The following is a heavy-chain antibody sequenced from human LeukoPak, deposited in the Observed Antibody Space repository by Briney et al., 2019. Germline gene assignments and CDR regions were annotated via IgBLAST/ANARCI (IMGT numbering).Heavy chain of an antibody. CDR2: INHSGST. V-gene: IGHV4-34*01. CDR3: ARAVNCSGGSCYSGSVHGLDY. Sequence: PSETLSLTCAVYGGSFSGYYWSWIRQPPGKGLEWIGEINHSGSTNYNPSLKSRVTISVDTSKNQFSLKLSSVTAADTAAYYCARAVNCSGGSCYSGSVHGLDYWGQGTLVTVSS. CDR1: GGSFSGYY. J-gene: IGHJ4*02. D-gene: IGHD2-15*01.